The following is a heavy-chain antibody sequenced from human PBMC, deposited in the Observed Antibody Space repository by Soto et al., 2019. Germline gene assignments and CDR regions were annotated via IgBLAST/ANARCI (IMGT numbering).Heavy chain of an antibody. Sequence: GGSLRLSCAASGFTFSSYGMHWVRQAPGKGLEWVAVISYDGSNKYYADSVKGRFTISRDNSKNTLYLQMNSLRAEDTAVYYCAKDSLSRYYDSSGPWGYYFDYWGQGTLVTVSS. J-gene: IGHJ4*02. CDR1: GFTFSSYG. CDR3: AKDSLSRYYDSSGPWGYYFDY. CDR2: ISYDGSNK. D-gene: IGHD3-22*01. V-gene: IGHV3-30*18.